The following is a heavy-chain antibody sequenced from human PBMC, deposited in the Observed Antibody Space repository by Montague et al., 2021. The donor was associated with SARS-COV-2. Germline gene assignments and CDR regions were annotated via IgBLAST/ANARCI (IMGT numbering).Heavy chain of an antibody. Sequence: SLRLSCAASGFTFSSYWISWVRQTPGKGLEWVANIKPDGGEKHYVDSVKGRFTISRDNAKNSLNLQMDSLRAEDTALYYCARDSRIVGATGGMDVWGQGTTVIVS. J-gene: IGHJ6*02. V-gene: IGHV3-7*03. D-gene: IGHD1-26*01. CDR3: ARDSRIVGATGGMDV. CDR1: GFTFSSYW. CDR2: IKPDGGEK.